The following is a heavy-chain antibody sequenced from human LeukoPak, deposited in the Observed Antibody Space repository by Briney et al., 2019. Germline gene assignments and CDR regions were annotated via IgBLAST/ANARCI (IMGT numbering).Heavy chain of an antibody. CDR2: IYSSGST. Sequence: LXXIGYIYSSGSTNYNPSLKSRVTISVDTSKNQFSLKLSSVTAADTAVYYCARRTVAGTIDYWGQGTLVTVSS. D-gene: IGHD6-19*01. V-gene: IGHV4-59*01. CDR3: ARRTVAGTIDY. J-gene: IGHJ4*02.